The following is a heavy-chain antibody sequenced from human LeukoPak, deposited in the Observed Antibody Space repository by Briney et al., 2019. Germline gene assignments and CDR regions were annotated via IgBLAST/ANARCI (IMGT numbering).Heavy chain of an antibody. CDR2: IRPNSGGT. Sequence: SVKVSCKASRYTFSDNHMHWVRQAPGQRLEWMGRIRPNSGGTNYAQKFRGRVNMTRDTSTSTAYMELSGLTRDDMAVYYCARRTGDGSFDIWGQATVVTVS. J-gene: IGHJ3*02. D-gene: IGHD7-27*01. V-gene: IGHV1-2*02. CDR1: RYTFSDNH. CDR3: ARRTGDGSFDI.